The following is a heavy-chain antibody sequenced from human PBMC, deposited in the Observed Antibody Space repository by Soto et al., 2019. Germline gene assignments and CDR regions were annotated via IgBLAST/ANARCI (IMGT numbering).Heavy chain of an antibody. CDR3: ARDTHLLPGRERITMVRGVIDY. Sequence: GGSLRLSCAASGFTFSSYAMHWVRQAPGKGLEWVAVISYDGSNKYYADSVKGRFTISRDNSKNTLYLQMNSLRAEDTAVYYCARDTHLLPGRERITMVRGVIDYWGQGTLVTVSS. CDR1: GFTFSSYA. J-gene: IGHJ4*02. CDR2: ISYDGSNK. V-gene: IGHV3-30-3*01. D-gene: IGHD3-10*01.